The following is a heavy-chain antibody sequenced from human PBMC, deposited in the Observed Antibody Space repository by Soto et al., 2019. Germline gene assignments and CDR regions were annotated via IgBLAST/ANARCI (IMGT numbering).Heavy chain of an antibody. CDR3: AREIVTAGGNNYFDP. Sequence: QVQLPESGPRLVKPSGSLSLTCGVSGGTVASSHWWSWVRQSPSRGLDWIGNVYHTGDTNFNPSLQSRVTFSVDKSNNQFSLRLTSLTAADTAVYFCAREIVTAGGNNYFDPWGHGTLVTVSS. V-gene: IGHV4-4*02. J-gene: IGHJ5*02. D-gene: IGHD2-21*02. CDR2: VYHTGDT. CDR1: GGTVASSHW.